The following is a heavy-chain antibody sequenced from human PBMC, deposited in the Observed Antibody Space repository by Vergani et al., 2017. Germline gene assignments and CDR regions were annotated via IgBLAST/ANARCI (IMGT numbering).Heavy chain of an antibody. CDR2: IKSKTDGGTT. V-gene: IGHV3-15*01. Sequence: EVQLVESGGGLVKPGGSLRLSCAASGFTFSNAWMSWVRQAPGKGLEWVGRIKSKTDGGTTDYAAPVKGRFTISRDDSKNTLYLQMNSLKTEDTAVYYCTTERLNPVRGVIIQGGYWGQGTLVTVSS. J-gene: IGHJ4*02. D-gene: IGHD3-10*01. CDR3: TTERLNPVRGVIIQGGY. CDR1: GFTFSNAW.